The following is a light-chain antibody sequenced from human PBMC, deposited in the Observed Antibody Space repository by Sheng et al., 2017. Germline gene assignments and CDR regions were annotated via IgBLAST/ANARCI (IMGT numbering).Light chain of an antibody. CDR3: QQRSSWYT. Sequence: DIVLTQSPATLSLSPGERATLSCRASQSVSTFLAWYQQKPGQAPRLLIYDASNRATGVPARFSGSGSGTDFTLTIISLEPEDFAVYYCQQRSSWYTFGQGTKLEI. CDR1: QSVSTF. V-gene: IGKV3-11*01. J-gene: IGKJ2*01. CDR2: DAS.